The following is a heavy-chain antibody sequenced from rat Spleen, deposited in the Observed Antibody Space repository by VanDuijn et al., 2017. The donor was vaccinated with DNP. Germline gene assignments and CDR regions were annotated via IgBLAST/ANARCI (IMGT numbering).Heavy chain of an antibody. D-gene: IGHD1-2*01. CDR2: IWGDGST. J-gene: IGHJ2*01. CDR3: ALITIAALGY. Sequence: QVQMKETGPGLVQTTQTLSVTCTVSGFSLTSYGVHWIRQAPGEGLGWMGIIWGDGSTNYNSALKSRLSISRETYKSQVFLTMNSLQTDDTAVYYCALITIAALGYWGQGVMVTVSS. V-gene: IGHV2-77*01. CDR1: GFSLTSYG.